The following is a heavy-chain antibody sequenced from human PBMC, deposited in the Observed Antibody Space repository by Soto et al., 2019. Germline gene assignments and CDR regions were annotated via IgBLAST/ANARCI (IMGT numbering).Heavy chain of an antibody. CDR3: ARTVDTAMVRNYCYYYGMDV. CDR1: GYSFTSYW. CDR2: IYPGDSDT. J-gene: IGHJ6*02. Sequence: PGESLKISCKGSGYSFTSYWIGWVRQMPGKGLELMGIIYPGDSDTRYSPSFQGQVTISADKSISTAYLQWSSLKASDTAMYYCARTVDTAMVRNYCYYYGMDVWGQGTTVTVSS. V-gene: IGHV5-51*01. D-gene: IGHD5-18*01.